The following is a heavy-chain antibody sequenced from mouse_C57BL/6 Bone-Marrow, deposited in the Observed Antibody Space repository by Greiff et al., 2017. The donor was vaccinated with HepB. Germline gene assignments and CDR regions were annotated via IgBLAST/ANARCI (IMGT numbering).Heavy chain of an antibody. Sequence: QVHVKQPGAELVKPGASVKLSCKASGYTFTSYWMHWVKQRPGQGLEWIGMIHPNSGSTNYNEKFKSKATLTVDKSSSTAYMQLSSLTSEDSAVYYCAREEVAAVVARLCWCFDVWGTGTTVTVSA. CDR1: GYTFTSYW. CDR3: AREEVAAVVARLCWCFDV. V-gene: IGHV1-64*01. D-gene: IGHD1-1*01. CDR2: IHPNSGST. J-gene: IGHJ1*03.